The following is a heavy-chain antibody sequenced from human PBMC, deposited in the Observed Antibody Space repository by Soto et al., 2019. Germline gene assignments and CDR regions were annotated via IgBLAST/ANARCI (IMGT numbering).Heavy chain of an antibody. CDR3: AKVAPFILGSPI. D-gene: IGHD2-21*01. CDR1: GFDFSGSE. V-gene: IGHV3-48*03. CDR2: ITGSGGAV. J-gene: IGHJ4*02. Sequence: EVKLVESGGDLVQPGGSLTLSCTASGFDFSGSEMNWFRQTPGKGLEWLAYITGSGGAVFHADSVKGRFSISRDNAKNSLFLEMNTLTADDAGVYYCAKVAPFILGSPIWGQGTLVTVSS.